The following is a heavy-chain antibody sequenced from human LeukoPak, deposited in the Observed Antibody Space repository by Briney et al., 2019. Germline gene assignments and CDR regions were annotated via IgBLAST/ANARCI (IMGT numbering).Heavy chain of an antibody. CDR1: GGTISSYY. CDR2: IYYSGST. CDR3: ARAQSELLCGGDCSYFDY. J-gene: IGHJ4*02. V-gene: IGHV4-59*01. Sequence: PSETLSLTCTVSGGTISSYYWSWIRQPPGKGLEWIGYIYYSGSTNYNPSLKSRVTISVDTSKNQFSLKLSSVTAADTAVYYCARAQSELLCGGDCSYFDYWGQGTLVTVSS. D-gene: IGHD2-21*02.